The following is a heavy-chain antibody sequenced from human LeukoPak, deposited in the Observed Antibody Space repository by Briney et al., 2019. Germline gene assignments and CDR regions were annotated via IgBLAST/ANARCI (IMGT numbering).Heavy chain of an antibody. CDR1: GFMFTLYS. Sequence: GGSLRLSCETSGFMFTLYSMNWVRQAPGKGLEWVSYISSSSSTIYYADSVKGRFTISRDYAKNSLYLQMNSLTAEDTALYYCARDKVHSSSWDGGWFDPWGQGTLVTVSS. D-gene: IGHD6-13*01. V-gene: IGHV3-48*04. CDR2: ISSSSSTI. J-gene: IGHJ5*02. CDR3: ARDKVHSSSWDGGWFDP.